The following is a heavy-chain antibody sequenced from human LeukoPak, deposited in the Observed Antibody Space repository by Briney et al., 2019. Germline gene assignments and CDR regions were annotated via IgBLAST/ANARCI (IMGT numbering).Heavy chain of an antibody. J-gene: IGHJ6*02. CDR2: INPNSGGT. CDR3: ARDIVVVVAATYYYCGMDV. V-gene: IGHV1-2*02. CDR1: GYTFTGYY. D-gene: IGHD2-15*01. Sequence: ASVKVSCKASGYTFTGYYMHWVRQAPGQGLEWMGWINPNSGGTNYAQKLQGRVTMTTDTSTSTAYMELRSLRSDDTAVYYCARDIVVVVAATYYYCGMDVWGQGTTVTVS.